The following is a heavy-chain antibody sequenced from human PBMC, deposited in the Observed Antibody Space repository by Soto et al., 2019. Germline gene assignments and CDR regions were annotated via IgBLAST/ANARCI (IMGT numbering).Heavy chain of an antibody. CDR1: GFTFSSYD. CDR3: ARGDYKSPTYYYYYYMDV. V-gene: IGHV3-13*01. J-gene: IGHJ6*03. CDR2: IGTAGDT. Sequence: GGSLRLSCAASGFTFSSYDMHWVRQATGKGLEWVSAIGTAGDTYYPGSVKGRFTISRENAKNSLYLQMNSLRAGDTAVYYCARGDYKSPTYYYYYYMDVWGKGTTVTVSS. D-gene: IGHD4-17*01.